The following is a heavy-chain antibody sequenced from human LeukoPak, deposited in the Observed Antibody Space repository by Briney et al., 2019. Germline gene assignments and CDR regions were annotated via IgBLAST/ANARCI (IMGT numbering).Heavy chain of an antibody. V-gene: IGHV3-30-3*01. CDR2: ISYDGSNK. J-gene: IGHJ4*02. Sequence: GGSLRLSCEASGFTFSSYAMHWVRQAPGKGLEWVAVISYDGSNKYYADSVKGRFTISRDNSKNTLYLQMNSLRAEDTAVYYCARFGYCGGDCPNYWGQGTLVTVSS. CDR3: ARFGYCGGDCPNY. CDR1: GFTFSSYA. D-gene: IGHD2-21*02.